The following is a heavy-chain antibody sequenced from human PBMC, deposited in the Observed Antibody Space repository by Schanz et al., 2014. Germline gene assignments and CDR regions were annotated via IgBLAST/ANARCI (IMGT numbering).Heavy chain of an antibody. CDR1: GGTFSSYT. CDR2: IIPVLNIV. V-gene: IGHV1-69*02. CDR3: ARGYGDSPTDF. D-gene: IGHD4-17*01. J-gene: IGHJ4*02. Sequence: QLQLVQSGAEVKKPGSSVKVSCKLSGGTFSSYTISWMRQAPGQGLEWMGKIIPVLNIVTYAQRFQGRVSITADTSANTAYMELSSLRSEDTAVYYCARGYGDSPTDFWGQGTLVTVSS.